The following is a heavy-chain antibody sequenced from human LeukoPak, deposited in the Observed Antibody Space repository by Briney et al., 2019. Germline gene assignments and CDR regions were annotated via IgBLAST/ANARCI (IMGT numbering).Heavy chain of an antibody. Sequence: PSETLSLTCAVYGGSFSGYYWSWIRQPPGKGLEWIGEINHSGSTNYNPSLKSRVTISVDTSKNQFSLKLSSVTAADTAVYYCAGVMGSGWTGFDYWGQGTLVTVSS. V-gene: IGHV4-34*01. CDR2: INHSGST. CDR1: GGSFSGYY. J-gene: IGHJ4*02. CDR3: AGVMGSGWTGFDY. D-gene: IGHD6-19*01.